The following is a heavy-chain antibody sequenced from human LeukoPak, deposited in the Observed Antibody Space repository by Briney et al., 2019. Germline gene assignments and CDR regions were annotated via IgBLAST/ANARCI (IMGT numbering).Heavy chain of an antibody. CDR3: AREGPRGNSQFDY. CDR1: GFTFSSYA. Sequence: GGSLRLSCAASGFTFSSYAMSWFRQAPGKGLEWVSAISGSGGSTYYADSVKGRFTVSRDNSKNTLYLQMNSLRAEDTAVYYCAREGPRGNSQFDYWGQGTLVTVSS. V-gene: IGHV3-23*01. J-gene: IGHJ4*02. D-gene: IGHD2/OR15-2a*01. CDR2: ISGSGGST.